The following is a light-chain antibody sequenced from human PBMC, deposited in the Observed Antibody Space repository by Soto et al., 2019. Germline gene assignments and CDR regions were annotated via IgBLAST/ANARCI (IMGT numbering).Light chain of an antibody. V-gene: IGKV3-20*01. J-gene: IGKJ1*01. Sequence: DIVLTQSPDTLSLSPGERVTLSCRASQRVSLSYLGWYQQKPGQAPRLLIYDSSTRASGVPDRFDGGGSGTVFPTTSTRLAPEDSGLYYWQQYERSSWTFGQGTKLEIK. CDR3: QQYERSSWT. CDR1: QRVSLSY. CDR2: DSS.